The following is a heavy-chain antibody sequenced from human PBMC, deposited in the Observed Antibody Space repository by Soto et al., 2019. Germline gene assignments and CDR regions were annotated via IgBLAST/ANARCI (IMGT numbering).Heavy chain of an antibody. CDR1: GFTFDDYA. V-gene: IGHV3-9*01. CDR2: ISWNSGNI. J-gene: IGHJ3*01. CDR3: TKGASTSCFSAFDL. D-gene: IGHD2-2*01. Sequence: EVQLVESGGGVVQPGRSLRLSCSASGFTFDDYAMNWVRQAPGKGLEWVSSISWNSGNIVYADSVMGRFTISRDNAKTSLHLQMNSLRAEDTALYYCTKGASTSCFSAFDLWGQGTMVTVSS.